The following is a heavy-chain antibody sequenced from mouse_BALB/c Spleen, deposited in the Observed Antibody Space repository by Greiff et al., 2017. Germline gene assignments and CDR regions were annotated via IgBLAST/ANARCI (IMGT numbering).Heavy chain of an antibody. CDR3: ARDQLERYFDV. V-gene: IGHV5-9-4*01. CDR1: GFTFSSYA. CDR2: ISSGGSYT. Sequence: EVQGVESGGGLVKPGGSLKLSCAASGFTFSSYAMSWVRQSPEKRLEWVAEISSGGSYTYYPDTVTGRFTISRDNAKNTLYLEMSSLRSEDTAMYYCARDQLERYFDVWGAGTTVTVSS. J-gene: IGHJ1*01.